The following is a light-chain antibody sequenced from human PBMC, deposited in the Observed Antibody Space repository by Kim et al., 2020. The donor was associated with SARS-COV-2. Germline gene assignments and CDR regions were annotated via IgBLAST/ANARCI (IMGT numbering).Light chain of an antibody. CDR1: QTISTY. J-gene: IGKJ2*01. Sequence: DIQMTQSPSSLPASVGDRVIITCRASQTISTYLSWYQQKPGEAPKLLIYAASSLQSGVSSRFSGSGSGTDFTLSISSLQPEDFATYYCQQSYSTPYTFGQGTKLEI. CDR3: QQSYSTPYT. V-gene: IGKV1-39*01. CDR2: AAS.